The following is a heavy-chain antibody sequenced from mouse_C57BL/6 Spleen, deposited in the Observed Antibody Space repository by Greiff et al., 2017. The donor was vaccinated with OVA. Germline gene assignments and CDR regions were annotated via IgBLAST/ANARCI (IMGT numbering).Heavy chain of an antibody. J-gene: IGHJ3*01. CDR3: ARGDGSSYVWFAY. CDR2: IYPRSGNT. V-gene: IGHV1-81*01. Sequence: VKLVESGAELARPGASVKLSCKASGYTFTSYGISWVKQRTGQGLEWIGEIYPRSGNTYYNEKFKGKATLTADKSSSTAYMELRSLTSEDSAVYFCARGDGSSYVWFAYWGQGTLVTVSA. CDR1: GYTFTSYG. D-gene: IGHD1-1*01.